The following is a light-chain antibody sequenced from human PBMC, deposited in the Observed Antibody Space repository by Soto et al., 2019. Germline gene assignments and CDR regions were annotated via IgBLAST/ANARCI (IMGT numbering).Light chain of an antibody. CDR1: QSVSSSY. J-gene: IGKJ1*01. CDR2: DAS. V-gene: IGKV3-20*01. CDR3: QQYGSSPRT. Sequence: EIVLTQSPGTLSLSPGERATLSCRASQSVSSSYLAWYQQKPGQAPRLLIYDASNRATGIPDRLSGSGSGTDFTLIISRLEPEDFAMYYCQQYGSSPRTFGQGTTGDNK.